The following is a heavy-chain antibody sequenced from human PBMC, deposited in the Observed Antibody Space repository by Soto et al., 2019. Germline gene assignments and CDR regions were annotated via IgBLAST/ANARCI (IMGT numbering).Heavy chain of an antibody. D-gene: IGHD2-15*01. J-gene: IGHJ3*02. V-gene: IGHV3-23*01. Sequence: EMQLLQSGGGLEQPGGSLRLSCAASGFTFNTYAMSWVLQAPGTGLEWVSGISGSGDATYYADSVKGRFTIFRDNSKNPLYLQMSNLRVADTAFDYCAKDGICSGRTCPHGLSDIWGKGTLVTVSS. CDR3: AKDGICSGRTCPHGLSDI. CDR2: ISGSGDAT. CDR1: GFTFNTYA.